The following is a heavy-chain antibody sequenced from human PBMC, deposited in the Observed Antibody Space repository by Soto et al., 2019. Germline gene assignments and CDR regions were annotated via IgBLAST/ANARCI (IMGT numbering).Heavy chain of an antibody. CDR2: IIPILGIA. CDR1: GGTFSSYT. Sequence: SVKVSCKASGGTFSSYTISWVRRAPGQGLEWMGRIIPILGIANYAQKFQGRVTITADKSTSTAYMELSSLRSEDTAVYYCASGLGAPYYYYYMDVWGKGTTVTVSS. J-gene: IGHJ6*03. V-gene: IGHV1-69*02. CDR3: ASGLGAPYYYYYMDV. D-gene: IGHD4-17*01.